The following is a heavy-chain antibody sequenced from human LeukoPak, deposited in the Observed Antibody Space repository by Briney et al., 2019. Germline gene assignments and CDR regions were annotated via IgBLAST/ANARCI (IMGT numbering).Heavy chain of an antibody. CDR3: ARPLYYYDSSGRNDAFDI. V-gene: IGHV4-38-2*02. J-gene: IGHJ3*02. CDR1: GYSISSGYY. CDR2: IYHSGST. D-gene: IGHD3-22*01. Sequence: SETLSLTCTVSGYSISSGYYWGWIRQPPGKGLEWIGSIYHSGSTYYNPSLKSRVTISVDTSKNQFSLKLSSVIAADTAVYYCARPLYYYDSSGRNDAFDIWGQGTMVTVSS.